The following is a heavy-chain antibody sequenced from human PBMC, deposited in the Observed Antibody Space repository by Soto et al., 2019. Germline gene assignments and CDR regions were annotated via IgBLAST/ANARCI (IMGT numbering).Heavy chain of an antibody. D-gene: IGHD3-3*01. CDR2: INPNSGGT. Sequence: SVKVPCKASGYTFTGYSMHWVLQAPGQGLEWMGWINPNSGGTNYAQKFQGRVTMTRDTSISTAYMELSRLRSDDTSVYYCGSGGRFLEWLSSYFDYWGPGTLVTVSS. CDR1: GYTFTGYS. CDR3: GSGGRFLEWLSSYFDY. J-gene: IGHJ4*02. V-gene: IGHV1-2*02.